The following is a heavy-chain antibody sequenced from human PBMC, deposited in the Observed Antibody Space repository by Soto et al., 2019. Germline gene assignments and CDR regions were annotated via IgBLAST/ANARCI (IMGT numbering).Heavy chain of an antibody. CDR2: KNHSGST. V-gene: IGHV4-34*01. CDR3: ARGTREGWYFDL. Sequence: QEQLQQWGAGLLKPSETLSLTCAVYTGSFSGYYWSWIRQPPGKGLEWIGEKNHSGSTKYNPSLHSRVTISVVSSKNQFSLKLSSLTAADTAVHYCARGTREGWYFDLWGRGILVTVSS. J-gene: IGHJ2*01. CDR1: TGSFSGYY.